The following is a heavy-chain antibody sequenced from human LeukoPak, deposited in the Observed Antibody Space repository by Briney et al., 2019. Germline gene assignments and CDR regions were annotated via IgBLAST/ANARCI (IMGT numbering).Heavy chain of an antibody. J-gene: IGHJ4*02. D-gene: IGHD3-16*01. CDR1: GYTFTGYY. Sequence: ASVRVSCKASGYTFTGYYMHWVRQAPGQGLEWMGWINPNSGDTKYSQKFQGRVTMARDTSISTAYMELSRLRSDDTAVYYCATQRGSYLWGTDFDYWGQGTLDPLSS. V-gene: IGHV1-2*02. CDR2: INPNSGDT. CDR3: ATQRGSYLWGTDFDY.